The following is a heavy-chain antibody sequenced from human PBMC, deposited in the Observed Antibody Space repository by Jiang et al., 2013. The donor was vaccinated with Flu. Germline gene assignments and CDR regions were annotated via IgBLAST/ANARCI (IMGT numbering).Heavy chain of an antibody. CDR2: IYHSGST. J-gene: IGHJ4*02. Sequence: LLKPSETLSLTCAVSGYSISSGYYWGWIRQPPGKGLEWIGSIYHSGSTYYNPSLKSRVTISVDTSKNQFSLKLSSVTAADTAVYYCARIDYWSPDQVDWGQGTLVTVSS. D-gene: IGHD4/OR15-4a*01. CDR3: ARIDYWSPDQVD. CDR1: GYSISSGYY. V-gene: IGHV4-38-2*01.